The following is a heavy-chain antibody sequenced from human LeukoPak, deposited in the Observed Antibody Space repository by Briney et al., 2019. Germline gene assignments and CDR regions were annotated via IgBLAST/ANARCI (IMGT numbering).Heavy chain of an antibody. CDR2: INPNSGGT. CDR3: ARKYSSSWPSYYYYGMDV. J-gene: IGHJ6*02. CDR1: GYTFTGYY. V-gene: IGHV1-2*02. D-gene: IGHD6-13*01. Sequence: GAAVTVSCKASGYTFTGYYIHWVRQPPAQGLEWMGWINPNSGGTNYAQKFQGRVTMTRDTSISTAYMELSRLRSEDPAVYYCARKYSSSWPSYYYYGMDVWGQGTTVTVSS.